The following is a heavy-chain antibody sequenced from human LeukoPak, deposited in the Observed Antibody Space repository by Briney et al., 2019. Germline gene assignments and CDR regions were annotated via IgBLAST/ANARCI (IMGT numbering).Heavy chain of an antibody. D-gene: IGHD5-18*01. J-gene: IGHJ4*02. CDR2: KSYNGSNK. V-gene: IGHV3-30*18. CDR1: GFILSSYR. CDR3: AKEGLGYSYAPPDY. Sequence: GGPLRLPCAPSGFILSSYRMHWGRQAPGKVLETLAVKSYNGSNKYYADSVKGRFTISRDNSKNTLYLQMNSLTAEDTAVYYCAKEGLGYSYAPPDYWGQGTLVTVSS.